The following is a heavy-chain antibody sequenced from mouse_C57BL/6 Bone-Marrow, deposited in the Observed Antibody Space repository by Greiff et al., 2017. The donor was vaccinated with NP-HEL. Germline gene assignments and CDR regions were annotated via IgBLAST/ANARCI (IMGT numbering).Heavy chain of an antibody. J-gene: IGHJ4*01. Sequence: QVQLQQSGAELARPGASVKLSCKASGYTFTSYGISWVKQRTGQGLEWIGEIYPRSGNTYYNEKFKGKATLTADKSSSTAYMELLSLTSEYSAVYFCARGPYYYAMDYWGQGTSVTVSS. CDR1: GYTFTSYG. CDR2: IYPRSGNT. V-gene: IGHV1-81*01. CDR3: ARGPYYYAMDY.